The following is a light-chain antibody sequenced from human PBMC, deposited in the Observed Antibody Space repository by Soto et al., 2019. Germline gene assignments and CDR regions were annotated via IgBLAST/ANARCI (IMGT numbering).Light chain of an antibody. V-gene: IGKV3-11*01. CDR2: DAS. Sequence: EIVLTQSPATLSLSPGERATLSCRASQRVSSYLAWYQQKPGQSPRLLIYDASNRATGIPARFSGSGSGTDFTLTLGSLELEDVCVYYCQWRSHMPVTFGEGTNEEV. CDR1: QRVSSY. CDR3: QWRSHMPVT. J-gene: IGKJ1*01.